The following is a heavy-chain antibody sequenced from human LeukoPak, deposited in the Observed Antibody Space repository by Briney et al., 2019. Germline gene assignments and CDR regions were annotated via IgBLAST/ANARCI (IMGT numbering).Heavy chain of an antibody. CDR2: ISYDGSNI. V-gene: IGHV3-30*18. J-gene: IGHJ4*01. CDR1: GFTSSSYG. CDR3: AKAVGATKWPLPFDY. Sequence: GGSLRLSCAASGFTSSSYGMHWVRQAPGKGLEWVAVISYDGSNIYYVDSVKGRFTISRDNSKNTLYLQMNSLRVEDTAVYYCAKAVGATKWPLPFDYWGKGTLVTVSS. D-gene: IGHD1-26*01.